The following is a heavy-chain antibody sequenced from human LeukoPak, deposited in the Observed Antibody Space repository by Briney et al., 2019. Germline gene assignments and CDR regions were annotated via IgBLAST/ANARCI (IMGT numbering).Heavy chain of an antibody. V-gene: IGHV4-34*01. CDR2: INHSGST. J-gene: IGHJ4*02. D-gene: IGHD3-22*01. CDR3: ARSSWLFHYFDY. CDR1: GGSFSGYY. Sequence: SETLSLTCAVYGGSFSGYYWSWIRQPPGKGLEWIGEINHSGSTNHNPSLKSRVTISVDTSKNQFSLKLSSVTAADTAVYYCARSSWLFHYFDYWGQGTLVTVSS.